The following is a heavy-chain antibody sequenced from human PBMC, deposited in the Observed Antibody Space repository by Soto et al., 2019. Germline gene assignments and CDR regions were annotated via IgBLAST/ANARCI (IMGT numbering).Heavy chain of an antibody. CDR3: AKDHEQLYCSGGSCYSSFDY. J-gene: IGHJ4*02. D-gene: IGHD2-15*01. CDR2: ISGSGGST. V-gene: IGHV3-23*01. Sequence: EVRLLESGGGLVQPGGSLRLSCAASGFTFSSYAMSWVRQAPGKGLEWVSAISGSGGSTYYADSVKGRFTISRDNSKNTLYLQMNSLRAEDTAVYYCAKDHEQLYCSGGSCYSSFDYWGQGTLVTVSS. CDR1: GFTFSSYA.